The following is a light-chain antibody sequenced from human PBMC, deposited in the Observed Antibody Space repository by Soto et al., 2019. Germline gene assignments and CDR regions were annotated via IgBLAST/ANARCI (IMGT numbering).Light chain of an antibody. J-gene: IGKJ2*01. CDR2: AAS. CDR1: QGISTY. Sequence: DIQLTQSPSFLSASVGDRVTITCRASQGISTYLAWYQQKPGKAPKLLIYAASTLQSGVPSRFSGSGSGTEFTLTISSLKPEDFATYYCQQLNSYPNTFGQGTKLEIK. CDR3: QQLNSYPNT. V-gene: IGKV1-9*01.